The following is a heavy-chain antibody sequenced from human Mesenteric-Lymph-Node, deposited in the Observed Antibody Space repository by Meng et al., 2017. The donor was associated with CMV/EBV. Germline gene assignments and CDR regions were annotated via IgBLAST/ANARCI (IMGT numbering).Heavy chain of an antibody. CDR2: ISWNSGSI. Sequence: SLKISCVASGFTFDDYAMHWVRQAPGKGLEWVSGISWNSGSIGYADSVKGRFTGSRDNAKNSLYLQMNNLRVEDTAVYYCARLTYSKYRIFDRWGQGTLVTVSS. V-gene: IGHV3-9*01. D-gene: IGHD4-11*01. J-gene: IGHJ4*02. CDR3: ARLTYSKYRIFDR. CDR1: GFTFDDYA.